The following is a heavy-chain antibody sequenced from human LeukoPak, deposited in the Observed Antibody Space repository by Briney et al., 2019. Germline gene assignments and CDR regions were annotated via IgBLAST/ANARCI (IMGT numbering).Heavy chain of an antibody. CDR1: GVSMSSSPYY. CDR3: ARHDCDSSRCSVNWFDP. Sequence: SETLSLTCTVSGVSMSSSPYYWGWIRQPPGKGLEWIGTIYDSGNTNYNPSLRSRLTISVDTSRNQFSLKQSSVTAADTAVYYCARHDCDSSRCSVNWFDPWGQGTLVTVSS. V-gene: IGHV4-39*01. J-gene: IGHJ5*02. D-gene: IGHD2/OR15-2a*01. CDR2: IYDSGNT.